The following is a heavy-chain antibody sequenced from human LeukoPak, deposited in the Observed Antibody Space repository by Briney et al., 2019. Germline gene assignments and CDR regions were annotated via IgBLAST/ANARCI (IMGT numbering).Heavy chain of an antibody. CDR3: AKVLTPQYYYYFYMDV. CDR2: ISGSGGST. Sequence: GGSLRLSCAASGFTFSSYAMSWVRQAPGKGLEWVSAISGSGGSTYYADSVKGRFTISRDNSKNTLYLQMNSLRAEDTAVYYCAKVLTPQYYYYFYMDVWGKGTTVTVSS. J-gene: IGHJ6*03. V-gene: IGHV3-23*01. CDR1: GFTFSSYA.